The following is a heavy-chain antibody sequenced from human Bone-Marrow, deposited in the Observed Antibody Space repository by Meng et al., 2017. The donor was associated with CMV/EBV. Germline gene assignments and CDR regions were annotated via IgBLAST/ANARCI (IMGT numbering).Heavy chain of an antibody. V-gene: IGHV1-8*01. D-gene: IGHD6-6*01. J-gene: IGHJ6*02. CDR1: GYTFTSYD. Sequence: ASVKVSCKASGYTFTSYDINWVRQATGQGLEWMGWMNPNSGNTGYAQKFQGRVTMTRGTSISTAYMELSRLRSDDTAVYYCARGRAALRGGYHYYYYGMDVWGQGTTVTVSS. CDR3: ARGRAALRGGYHYYYYGMDV. CDR2: MNPNSGNT.